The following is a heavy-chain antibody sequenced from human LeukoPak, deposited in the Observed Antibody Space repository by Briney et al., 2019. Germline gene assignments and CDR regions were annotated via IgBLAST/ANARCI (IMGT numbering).Heavy chain of an antibody. V-gene: IGHV4-31*03. D-gene: IGHD3-3*01. J-gene: IGHJ4*02. Sequence: SETLSLTCTVSGGSISSGGYYWSRIRQHPGKGLEWIGYIYYSGSTYYNPSLKSRVTISVDTSKNQFSLKLSSVTAADTAVYYCARAYDFWSGYYPGDYWGQGTLVTVSS. CDR3: ARAYDFWSGYYPGDY. CDR1: GGSISSGGYY. CDR2: IYYSGST.